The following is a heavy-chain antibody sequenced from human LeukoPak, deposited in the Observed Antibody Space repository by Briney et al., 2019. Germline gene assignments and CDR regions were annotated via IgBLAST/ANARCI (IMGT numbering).Heavy chain of an antibody. Sequence: PGGSLRLSCAASGFTFSSYGMHCVRQAPGKGLEWMTFIRYDGSNKYYADSVKGRFTISRDNSKNTLYLQMNSLRAEDTAVYYCAKDADDYDGSGNCLDYWGQGTLVTVSS. CDR3: AKDADDYDGSGNCLDY. J-gene: IGHJ4*02. CDR1: GFTFSSYG. D-gene: IGHD3-10*01. CDR2: IRYDGSNK. V-gene: IGHV3-30*02.